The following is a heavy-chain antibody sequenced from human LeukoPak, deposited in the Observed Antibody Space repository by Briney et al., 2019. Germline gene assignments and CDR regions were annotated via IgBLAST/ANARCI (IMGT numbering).Heavy chain of an antibody. D-gene: IGHD3-3*01. CDR1: GGSINNYY. J-gene: IGHJ3*02. V-gene: IGHV4-4*07. CDR3: ARDLNNGYYDFWSGYTAAFDI. Sequence: SETLSLTCTVSGGSINNYYWSWIRQPAGKGLEWIGRIYTSGSTNYNPSLKSRVTMSVDTSKNQFSLKLSSVTAADTAVYYCARDLNNGYYDFWSGYTAAFDIWGQGTMVTVSS. CDR2: IYTSGST.